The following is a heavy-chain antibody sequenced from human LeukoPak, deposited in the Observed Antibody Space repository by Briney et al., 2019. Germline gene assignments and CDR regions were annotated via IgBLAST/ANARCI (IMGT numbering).Heavy chain of an antibody. D-gene: IGHD5/OR15-5a*01. CDR3: ARAPPAGPLRY. J-gene: IGHJ4*02. Sequence: SETLSLTCAVYGGSFSGYYWSWIRQPPGRGLEWIGEINHSGSTNYNPSLKSRVTISVDTSKNQFSLKLSSVTAADTAVYYCARAPPAGPLRYWGQGTLVTVSS. CDR1: GGSFSGYY. V-gene: IGHV4-34*01. CDR2: INHSGST.